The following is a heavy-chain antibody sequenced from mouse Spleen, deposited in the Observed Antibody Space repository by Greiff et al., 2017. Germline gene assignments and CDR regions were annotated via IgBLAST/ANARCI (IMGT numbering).Heavy chain of an antibody. CDR3: ARQEDYDVWFAY. Sequence: EVKLMESGGGLVKPGGSLKLSCAASGFTFSSYAMSWVRQTPEKRLEWVATISSGGSYTYYPDSVKGRFTISRDNAKNTLYLQMSSLRSEDTAMYYCARQEDYDVWFAYWGQGTLVTVSA. J-gene: IGHJ3*01. D-gene: IGHD2-4*01. V-gene: IGHV5-9-3*01. CDR1: GFTFSSYA. CDR2: ISSGGSYT.